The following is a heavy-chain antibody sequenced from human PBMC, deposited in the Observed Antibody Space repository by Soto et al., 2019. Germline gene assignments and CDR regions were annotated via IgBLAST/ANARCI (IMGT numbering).Heavy chain of an antibody. V-gene: IGHV3-33*01. D-gene: IGHD1-26*01. CDR1: GNIFTGYG. CDR2: IRHDGSNI. Sequence: VQLVESGGGVVQPGGSLRLSCAASGNIFTGYGMHWVRQPPGKGLEWVAIIRHDGSNIFYADSVRGRFTISRDNSKNALDLQMNSLRVEDTAVYYCARDGVGGTTCVGYYDYWGQGTLVTGSS. J-gene: IGHJ4*02. CDR3: ARDGVGGTTCVGYYDY.